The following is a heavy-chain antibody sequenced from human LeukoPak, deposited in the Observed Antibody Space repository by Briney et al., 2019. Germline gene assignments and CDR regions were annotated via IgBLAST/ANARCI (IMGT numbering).Heavy chain of an antibody. D-gene: IGHD3-22*01. Sequence: GGSLRLSCAASGFSLSTYEMNWIRQAPGKGLEWVSHISSAGNTQYYADSVRGRFTISRDNAKNSLYLQMNSLRAEDTAVYYCARGYYDSSGYSDAFDIWGQGTMVTVSS. CDR1: GFSLSTYE. V-gene: IGHV3-48*03. J-gene: IGHJ3*02. CDR3: ARGYYDSSGYSDAFDI. CDR2: ISSAGNTQ.